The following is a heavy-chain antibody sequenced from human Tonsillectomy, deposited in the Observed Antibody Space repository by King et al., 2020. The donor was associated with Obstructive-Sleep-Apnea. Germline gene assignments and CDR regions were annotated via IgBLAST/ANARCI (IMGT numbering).Heavy chain of an antibody. CDR3: AKNWGYRGYGFDY. Sequence: VQLVESGGGVVQPGRSLRLSCAASGFNFSSYGMHWVRQFPGKGLEWVAVVSYDGVREYYADSVKGRFTISRDNSEKTLYFQMNSLRPQDTAVYYCAKNWGYRGYGFDYWGQGTLVTVSS. D-gene: IGHD5-12*01. J-gene: IGHJ4*02. CDR2: VSYDGVRE. V-gene: IGHV3-30*18. CDR1: GFNFSSYG.